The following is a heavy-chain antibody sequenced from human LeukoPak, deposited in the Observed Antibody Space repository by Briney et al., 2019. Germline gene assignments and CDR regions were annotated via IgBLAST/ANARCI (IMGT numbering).Heavy chain of an antibody. Sequence: SGTLSLTCAVSGGSISSSNWWSWVRQPPGKGLEWIGEIYHSGSTNYNPSLKSRVTISVDKSKNQFSLKLSSVTAADTAVYYCARLGPWRNIVLMVYTTLPPKGWFDPWGQGTLVTVSS. CDR3: ARLGPWRNIVLMVYTTLPPKGWFDP. CDR2: IYHSGST. J-gene: IGHJ5*02. D-gene: IGHD2-8*01. V-gene: IGHV4-4*02. CDR1: GGSISSSNW.